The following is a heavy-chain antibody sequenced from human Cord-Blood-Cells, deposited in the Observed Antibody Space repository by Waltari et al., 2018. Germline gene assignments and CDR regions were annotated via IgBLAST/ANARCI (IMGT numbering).Heavy chain of an antibody. D-gene: IGHD6-6*01. CDR1: GFTFSSYV. Sequence: EVQLVESGGGLVKPGGSLGLSCAASGFTFSSYVMNWVRQAPGKGLEWVLSISSSSSYIYYADSVKGRFTISRDNAKNSLYLQMNSLRAEDTAVYYCARDKGSSGWSDYWGQGTLVTVSS. V-gene: IGHV3-21*01. CDR2: ISSSSSYI. J-gene: IGHJ4*02. CDR3: ARDKGSSGWSDY.